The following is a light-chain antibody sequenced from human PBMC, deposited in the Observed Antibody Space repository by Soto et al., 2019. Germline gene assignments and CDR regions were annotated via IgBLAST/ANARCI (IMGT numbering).Light chain of an antibody. CDR3: SSYGGSNNLV. CDR2: EVN. Sequence: QSALTQPPSASGSLGQSVTISCTGTSSDVGGYNFVSWYQQYPGKDPKLIIYEVNKRPSGVPDRFSGSKSGNTASLTVSGLQAEDEADYFCSSYGGSNNLVFGGGTKVTVL. J-gene: IGLJ3*02. V-gene: IGLV2-8*01. CDR1: SSDVGGYNF.